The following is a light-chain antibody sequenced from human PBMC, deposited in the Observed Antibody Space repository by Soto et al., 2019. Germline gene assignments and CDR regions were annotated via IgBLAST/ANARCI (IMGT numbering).Light chain of an antibody. Sequence: DIQMTQSPSSLSASVGDRFTIACRASQSISTSLAWYQQKPGKAPNLLISGASTLEDGVPSRFRGSGSGTEFTLTITSLQTDDFATYYCQQYITYSTFGQGTKVDIK. J-gene: IGKJ1*01. CDR2: GAS. V-gene: IGKV1-5*01. CDR1: QSISTS. CDR3: QQYITYST.